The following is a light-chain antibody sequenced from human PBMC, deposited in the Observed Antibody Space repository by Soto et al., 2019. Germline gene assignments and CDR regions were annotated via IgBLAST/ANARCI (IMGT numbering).Light chain of an antibody. CDR1: QTVFSGY. Sequence: EIVLTQSPGTLSLSPGESATLSSRASQTVFSGYLAWYQQKPGQAPRLLIYGASTRATGIAARFSGSGSGTEFTLTISGLQSEDFAVYYCQQYNNWPTFGQGTRLEIK. V-gene: IGKV3-15*01. J-gene: IGKJ5*01. CDR2: GAS. CDR3: QQYNNWPT.